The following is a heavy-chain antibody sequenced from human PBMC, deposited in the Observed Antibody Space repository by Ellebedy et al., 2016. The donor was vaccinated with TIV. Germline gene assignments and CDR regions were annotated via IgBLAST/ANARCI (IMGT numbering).Heavy chain of an antibody. D-gene: IGHD3-10*01. Sequence: SETLSLTXSVSGASITSHYWSWIRHTPEKGLEWLGYIHFTVTTTYNPSLKSRITILVNTSKSQFYLNMTSVSAADTAVYFWARRTTVVRGTDAFDIWGKGTMVTVSS. J-gene: IGHJ3*02. CDR3: ARRTTVVRGTDAFDI. V-gene: IGHV4-59*11. CDR1: GASITSHY. CDR2: IHFTVTT.